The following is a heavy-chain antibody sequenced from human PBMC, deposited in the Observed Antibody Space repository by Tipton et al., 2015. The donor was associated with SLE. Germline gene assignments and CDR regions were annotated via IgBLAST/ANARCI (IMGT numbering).Heavy chain of an antibody. V-gene: IGHV3-33*08. Sequence: SLRLSCAASGFTFSSYAMHWVRQAPGKGLEWVAVIWYDGSNKYYADSVKGRFTISRDNSKNTLYLQMNSLRAEDTAVYYCAGQLSYYYGMDVWGQGTTVTVSS. J-gene: IGHJ6*02. D-gene: IGHD6-13*01. CDR1: GFTFSSYA. CDR2: IWYDGSNK. CDR3: AGQLSYYYGMDV.